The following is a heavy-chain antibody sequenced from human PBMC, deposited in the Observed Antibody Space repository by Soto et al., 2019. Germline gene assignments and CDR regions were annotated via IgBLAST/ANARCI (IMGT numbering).Heavy chain of an antibody. J-gene: IGHJ4*02. CDR3: ARCSGWYGQCYFDC. D-gene: IGHD6-13*01. CDR2: IYSDGRT. Sequence: DVQLVETGGGLIQPEGSLRLSCAASGFIVSSSYMSWVRQAPGKGLEWVSVIYSDGRTYYADSVKGRFTISRDNSKNTLYLQMNSLSAEDTAVYYCARCSGWYGQCYFDCWGQGTLVTVSS. CDR1: GFIVSSSY. V-gene: IGHV3-53*02.